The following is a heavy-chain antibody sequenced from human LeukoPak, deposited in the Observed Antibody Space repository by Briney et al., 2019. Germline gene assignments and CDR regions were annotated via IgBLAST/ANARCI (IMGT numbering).Heavy chain of an antibody. J-gene: IGHJ3*02. D-gene: IGHD7-27*01. CDR3: ARRTGDGAFDI. CDR2: ISPNSGGT. Sequence: ASVQVSCKASGYTFSDNHMHWVRQAPGQGLEWMGWISPNSGGTNYAQKFRGRVTMTRDTSISTVYMELSGLTADDTAVYYCARRTGDGAFDIWGQGTVVTVSS. V-gene: IGHV1-2*02. CDR1: GYTFSDNH.